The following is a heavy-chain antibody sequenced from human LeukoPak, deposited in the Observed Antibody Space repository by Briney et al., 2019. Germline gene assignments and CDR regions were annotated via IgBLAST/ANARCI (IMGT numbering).Heavy chain of an antibody. CDR1: GYTFTSYG. D-gene: IGHD2-21*02. V-gene: IGHV1-69*13. CDR3: ARVSPYCGGDCSFDY. J-gene: IGHJ4*02. CDR2: IIPIFGTA. Sequence: GASVKVSCKASGYTFTSYGISWVRQAPGQGLEWMGGIIPIFGTANYAQKFQGRVTITADESTSTAYMELSSLRSEDTAVYYCARVSPYCGGDCSFDYWGQGTLVTVSS.